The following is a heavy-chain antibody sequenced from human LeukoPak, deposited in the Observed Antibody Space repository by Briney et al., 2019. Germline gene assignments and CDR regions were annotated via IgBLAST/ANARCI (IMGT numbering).Heavy chain of an antibody. J-gene: IGHJ6*03. CDR3: AKGAGYADFYYYYMDV. CDR1: GYTFTDYY. V-gene: IGHV1-2*02. CDR2: INPNRGGT. D-gene: IGHD3-16*01. Sequence: ASVKVSCKASGYTFTDYYLHWVRQAPGQGLEWMGWINPNRGGTNYAQKFQARVTMTRDTSISTAYMELNRLRSDDTAIYYCAKGAGYADFYYYYMDVWGKGTKVTVSS.